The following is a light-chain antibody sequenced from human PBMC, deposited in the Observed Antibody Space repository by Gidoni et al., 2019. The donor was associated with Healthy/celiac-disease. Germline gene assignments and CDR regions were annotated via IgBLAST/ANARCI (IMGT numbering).Light chain of an antibody. J-gene: IGKJ3*01. CDR3: QKYGSSPPIT. CDR1: QSVSSNY. CDR2: GAS. Sequence: VLTPSPRTLSVSPGERATLSCRASQSVSSNYLAWYQQKPGQATRLLIYGASSSATGIPDRCSGSGAGTDFTLTSSRQEPEDFAVYYCQKYGSSPPITFGPGTKVDIK. V-gene: IGKV3-20*01.